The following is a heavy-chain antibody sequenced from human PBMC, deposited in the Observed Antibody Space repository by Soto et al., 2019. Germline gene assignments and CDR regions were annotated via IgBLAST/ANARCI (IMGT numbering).Heavy chain of an antibody. J-gene: IGHJ6*02. CDR2: ISAYNGNT. V-gene: IGHV1-18*01. CDR3: ARVRYGSGSYYYYYGMDV. D-gene: IGHD3-10*01. CDR1: GYTFTSYG. Sequence: ASVKVSCKASGYTFTSYGISWVRQAPGQGLEWMGWISAYNGNTNYAQKLQGRVTMTTDTSTSTAYMELRSLRSDDTAVYYCARVRYGSGSYYYYYGMDVWGQGTTVTVSS.